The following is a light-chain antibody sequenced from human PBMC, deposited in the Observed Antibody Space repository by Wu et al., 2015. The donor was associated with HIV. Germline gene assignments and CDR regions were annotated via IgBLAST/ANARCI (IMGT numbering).Light chain of an antibody. CDR2: MHP. Sequence: SCRASQSVARLLSLVPTENLARLHGSSSMMHPTGPLGIPARFSGSGSGTDFTLTISSLEPEDFAVYYCQQRRYWPLYTFGQGTKLEIK. J-gene: IGKJ2*01. CDR3: QQRRYWPLYT. V-gene: IGKV3-11*01. CDR1: QSVARL.